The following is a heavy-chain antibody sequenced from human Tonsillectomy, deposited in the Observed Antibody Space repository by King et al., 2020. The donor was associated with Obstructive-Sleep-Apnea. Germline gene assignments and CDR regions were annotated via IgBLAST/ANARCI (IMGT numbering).Heavy chain of an antibody. Sequence: VQLVESGGGLVQPGGSLRLPCAASGFTFSTYAMSWVRQAPGKGLEWVSAISGSGGSTYYADSVKGGFTISRDNSKNTLYLQMNSLRAEDTAKYYCAKGRYFDSSGYPNDAFDIWGQGTMVTVSS. CDR2: ISGSGGST. D-gene: IGHD3-22*01. CDR1: GFTFSTYA. J-gene: IGHJ3*02. CDR3: AKGRYFDSSGYPNDAFDI. V-gene: IGHV3-23*04.